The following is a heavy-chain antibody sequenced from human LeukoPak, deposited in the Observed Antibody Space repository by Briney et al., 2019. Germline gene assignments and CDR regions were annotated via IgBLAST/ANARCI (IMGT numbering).Heavy chain of an antibody. CDR3: AGGLRDEERHYGYYYMDV. V-gene: IGHV4-4*09. Sequence: SETLSLTCTVSGDSVSGYYGSWIRQPPGKGLEWIGYFYTSANTNYNPSLKSRVTMSVDTSKNQFSLKLTSVTAADTAVYYCAGGLRDEERHYGYYYMDVWAKGPRSPSP. J-gene: IGHJ6*03. CDR2: FYTSANT. CDR1: GDSVSGYY. D-gene: IGHD3-16*01.